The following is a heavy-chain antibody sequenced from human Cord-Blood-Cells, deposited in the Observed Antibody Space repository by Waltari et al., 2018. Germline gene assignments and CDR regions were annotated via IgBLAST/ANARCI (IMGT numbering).Heavy chain of an antibody. D-gene: IGHD3-10*01. CDR2: IIPIFGTA. CDR1: GGTFSSYA. V-gene: IGHV1-69*06. Sequence: QVQLVQSGAEVKKPGSSVKVSCKASGGTFSSYAISWVRQAPGQGLEWMGGIIPIFGTANYAQKFQGRVMITADKSTSTAYMELSSLRSEDTAVYYCARNAITMVQGGNYYYGMDVWGQGTTVTVSS. J-gene: IGHJ6*02. CDR3: ARNAITMVQGGNYYYGMDV.